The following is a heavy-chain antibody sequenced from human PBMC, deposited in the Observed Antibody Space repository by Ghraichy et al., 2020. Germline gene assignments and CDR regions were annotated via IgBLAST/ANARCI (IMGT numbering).Heavy chain of an antibody. CDR3: ARVGRGDYPDY. CDR1: GGSISSGGYS. V-gene: IGHV4-30-2*01. J-gene: IGHJ4*02. CDR2: IYHSGST. D-gene: IGHD4-17*01. Sequence: SETLSLTCAVSGGSISSGGYSWSWIRQPPGKGLEWIGYIYHSGSTYYNPSLKSRVTISVDRSKNQFSLKLSSVTAADTAVYYCARVGRGDYPDYWGQGTLVTVSS.